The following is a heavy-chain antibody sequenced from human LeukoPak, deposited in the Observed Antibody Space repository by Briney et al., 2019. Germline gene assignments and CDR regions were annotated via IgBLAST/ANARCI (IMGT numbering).Heavy chain of an antibody. Sequence: SETLSLTCTVSGGSISSYYWSWIRQPPGKGLEWIGYIYYSGSTNYNPSLKSRVTISVETSKNHSSLQLSSVTAADTAVYYCARAPRRLSFDYWGQGPLVTVSS. CDR1: GGSISSYY. V-gene: IGHV4-59*01. CDR3: ARAPRRLSFDY. J-gene: IGHJ4*02. CDR2: IYYSGST.